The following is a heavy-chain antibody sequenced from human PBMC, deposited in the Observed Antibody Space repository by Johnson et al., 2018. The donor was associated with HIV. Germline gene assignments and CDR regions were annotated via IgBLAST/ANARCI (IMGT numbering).Heavy chain of an antibody. D-gene: IGHD5-24*01. V-gene: IGHV3-64*01. Sequence: VQLVESGGGVVQPGRSLRLSCAASGFTFSSYAMHWVRQAPGNGLEYVSAISSNGGSTYYANSVKGRFTISRDNSKNTLYLQMNSLRAEDTAVYYCAIDVRWLPDALEIWGQRTMVTVSS. CDR1: GFTFSSYA. CDR3: AIDVRWLPDALEI. CDR2: ISSNGGST. J-gene: IGHJ3*02.